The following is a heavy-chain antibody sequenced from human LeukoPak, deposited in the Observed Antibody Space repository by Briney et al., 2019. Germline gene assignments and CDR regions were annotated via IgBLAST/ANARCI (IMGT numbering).Heavy chain of an antibody. CDR2: INPNSGGT. CDR3: ARVASKTVDYYYYMDV. CDR1: GYTFTGYY. J-gene: IGHJ6*03. D-gene: IGHD4-11*01. V-gene: IGHV1-2*02. Sequence: ASVKVSCKASGYTFTGYYMHWVRQAPGQGLEWMGWINPNSGGTNYAQKFQGRVTMTRDTSISTAYMELSRLRSDDTAVYYCARVASKTVDYYYYMDVWGKGTTVIVSS.